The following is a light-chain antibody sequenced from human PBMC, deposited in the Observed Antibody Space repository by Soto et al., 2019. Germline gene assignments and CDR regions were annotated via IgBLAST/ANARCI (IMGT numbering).Light chain of an antibody. CDR3: QHSYSNFPIT. J-gene: IGKJ5*01. CDR2: DAS. V-gene: IGKV1-39*01. CDR1: QSISGY. Sequence: DIQVTQSPSSLSASVGDRGNISCGASQSISGYLNWYQQKPGKAHNLLIFDASSLQSGVPSRFSGRASGAEYTPTIGRLQPEDFATYFCQHSYSNFPITFGQGTRREIK.